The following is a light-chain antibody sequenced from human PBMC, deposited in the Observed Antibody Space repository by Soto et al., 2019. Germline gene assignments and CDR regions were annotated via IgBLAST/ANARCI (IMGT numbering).Light chain of an antibody. V-gene: IGKV3-20*01. CDR2: GAS. J-gene: IGKJ5*01. CDR3: QQYSSSPPIT. CDR1: QSITSIY. Sequence: EIVLTQSPGTLSLSPGERATLSCRASQSITSIYLAWYQQKPGQAPRLLIYGASNRATGIPDRFSGSGSGTDFTLTISRLEPEDFAVYYCQQYSSSPPITFGQGTRLEIK.